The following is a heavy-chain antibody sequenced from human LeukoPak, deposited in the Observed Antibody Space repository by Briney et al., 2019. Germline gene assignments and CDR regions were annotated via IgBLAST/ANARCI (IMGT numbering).Heavy chain of an antibody. CDR3: AREVYCSSTSCYTGYFQH. Sequence: GGSLRLSCAASGFTFSSYCMSWLRQAPGKGLEWVANIKQDGSEKYYVESVKGRFTISRDNAKNSLYLQMNSLRAEDTAVYYCAREVYCSSTSCYTGYFQHWGQGTLVTVSS. CDR1: GFTFSSYC. J-gene: IGHJ1*01. D-gene: IGHD2-2*02. V-gene: IGHV3-7*01. CDR2: IKQDGSEK.